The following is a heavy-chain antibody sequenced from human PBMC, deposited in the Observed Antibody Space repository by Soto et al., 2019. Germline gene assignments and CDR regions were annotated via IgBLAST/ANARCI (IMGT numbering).Heavy chain of an antibody. D-gene: IGHD3-3*01. CDR3: ATHPAISATSFYGMDV. CDR1: GASFSSSSYY. J-gene: IGHJ6*02. V-gene: IGHV4-39*01. CDR2: MYYSGTT. Sequence: ASTTLSLTCSVAGASFSSSSYYWGWIRQPPEKGLEWIATMYYSGTTYYNPSLKSRVTVSIDTSKDQFSLNLTSVTAADTAMYYCATHPAISATSFYGMDVWGHGTTVTASS.